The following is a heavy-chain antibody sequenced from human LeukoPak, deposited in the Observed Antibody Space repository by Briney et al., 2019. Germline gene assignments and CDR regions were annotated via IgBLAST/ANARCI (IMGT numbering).Heavy chain of an antibody. CDR3: ARFKSGGSCYSVCNAFDI. V-gene: IGHV1-46*01. CDR1: GYTFTSYY. J-gene: IGHJ3*02. Sequence: ASVKVSCKASGYTFTSYYMHWVRQAPGQGLEWMGIINPSGGSTSYAQKFQGRVTMTRDMSTSTVYMELSSLRSEDTAVYYCARFKSGGSCYSVCNAFDIWGQGTMVTVSS. D-gene: IGHD2-15*01. CDR2: INPSGGST.